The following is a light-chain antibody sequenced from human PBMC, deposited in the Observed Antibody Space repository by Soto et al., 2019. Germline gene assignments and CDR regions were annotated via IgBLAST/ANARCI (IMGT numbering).Light chain of an antibody. CDR3: CTYASTSTSLI. CDR2: DAN. CDR1: NIDVGSYNL. Sequence: QSALTQPASVSGSPGQSITVSCTGTNIDVGSYNLISWYQQHPGKAPKLMIYDANKRPSGVSNRFSGAKSGNTASLTISGLQAEDEAEYFCCTYASTSTSLIFGTGTKVTVL. V-gene: IGLV2-23*01. J-gene: IGLJ1*01.